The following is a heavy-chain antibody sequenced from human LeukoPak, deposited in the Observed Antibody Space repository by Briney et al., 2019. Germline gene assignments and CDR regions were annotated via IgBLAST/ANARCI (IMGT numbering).Heavy chain of an antibody. CDR2: ISSSGSTI. J-gene: IGHJ4*02. Sequence: GGSLRLSCAASGFTFSDYYMSWIRQAPGKGLEWVSYISSSGSTIYYADSVKGRFTISRDNAKNSLYLQMSSLKTDDTAVYYCTRRSILSTRTDDYWGQGTPVTVSS. D-gene: IGHD3-10*01. V-gene: IGHV3-11*01. CDR1: GFTFSDYY. CDR3: TRRSILSTRTDDY.